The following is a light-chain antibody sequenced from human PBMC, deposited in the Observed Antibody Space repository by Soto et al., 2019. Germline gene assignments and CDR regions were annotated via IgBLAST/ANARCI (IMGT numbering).Light chain of an antibody. CDR3: QQYNSYLST. CDR1: QSISSW. Sequence: DIQMTQSPSTLSASLGDRVTITCRASQSISSWLAWYQQKPGKAPKLLIYDASSLESGVPSRFSGSGSGTDFTLTISSLQPDDFAAYYCQQYNSYLSTFGQGTKLEIK. J-gene: IGKJ2*01. CDR2: DAS. V-gene: IGKV1-5*01.